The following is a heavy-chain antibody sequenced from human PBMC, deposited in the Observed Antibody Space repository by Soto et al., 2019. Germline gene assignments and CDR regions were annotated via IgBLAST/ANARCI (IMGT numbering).Heavy chain of an antibody. J-gene: IGHJ4*02. Sequence: SETLSLTCTVSGGSISSYYWSWIRQPPGKGLEWIGNIYYNGNTYYNPSLKSRVAISVDTSKNQFSLRLNSVTAADTAVYYCARSSIEPRVFMYPFDSWGQGTLVTVSS. CDR2: IYYNGNT. D-gene: IGHD6-6*01. CDR3: ARSSIEPRVFMYPFDS. V-gene: IGHV4-59*04. CDR1: GGSISSYY.